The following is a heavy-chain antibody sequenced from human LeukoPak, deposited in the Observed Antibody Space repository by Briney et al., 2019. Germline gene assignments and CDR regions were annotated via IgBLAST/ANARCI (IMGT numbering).Heavy chain of an antibody. CDR3: ARESGPFDY. CDR1: GFTFINYS. Sequence: GGSLRLSCTASGFTFINYSMNWVRQAPGKGLEWVSSISTNSAFIYYADSVRGRFTISRDNTKNSLYLQMNSLRAEDTAVYYCARESGPFDYWGQGTLVTVSS. J-gene: IGHJ4*02. CDR2: ISTNSAFI. V-gene: IGHV3-21*01.